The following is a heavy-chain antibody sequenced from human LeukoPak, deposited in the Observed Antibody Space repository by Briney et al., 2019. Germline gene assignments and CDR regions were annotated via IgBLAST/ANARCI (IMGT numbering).Heavy chain of an antibody. J-gene: IGHJ4*02. D-gene: IGHD3/OR15-3a*01. Sequence: SETLSLTCVVYGYSISGVYYGGWIRQPPGKGLEWIGSYFHSGNTYHNPSLKSRVTISVDTSKNTFSLRLSSVTAADTAVYYCARLRNMIFGVADSFYFDYWGQGTPVTVSS. V-gene: IGHV4-38-2*01. CDR2: YFHSGNT. CDR1: GYSISGVYY. CDR3: ARLRNMIFGVADSFYFDY.